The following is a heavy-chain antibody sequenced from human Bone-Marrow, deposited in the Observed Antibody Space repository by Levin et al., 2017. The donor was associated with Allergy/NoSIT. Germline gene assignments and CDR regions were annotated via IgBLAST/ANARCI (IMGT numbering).Heavy chain of an antibody. CDR2: MNPNSGNT. J-gene: IGHJ3*02. Sequence: PGESLKISCKASGYTFTSYDINWVRQATGQGLEWMGWMNPNSGNTGYAQKFQGRVTMTRNTSISTAYMELSSLRSEDTAVYYCAVVVVAAKSRLDAFDIWGQGTMVTVSS. CDR1: GYTFTSYD. V-gene: IGHV1-8*01. CDR3: AVVVVAAKSRLDAFDI. D-gene: IGHD2-15*01.